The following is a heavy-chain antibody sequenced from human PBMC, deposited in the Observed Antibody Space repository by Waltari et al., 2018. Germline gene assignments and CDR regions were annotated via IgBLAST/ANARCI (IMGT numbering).Heavy chain of an antibody. V-gene: IGHV3-74*01. Sequence: EVQLVEYGGGIVQPGGSLRLSCAASGFTFSSYWMHWVRQAPGKGLVWVSRANSDGSSTSYADSVKGRFTISRDNAKSTVYLQMNSLRAEDTAVYYCARINRLRNWYFDLWGRGTLVTVSS. D-gene: IGHD2-21*01. CDR2: ANSDGSST. CDR3: ARINRLRNWYFDL. J-gene: IGHJ2*01. CDR1: GFTFSSYW.